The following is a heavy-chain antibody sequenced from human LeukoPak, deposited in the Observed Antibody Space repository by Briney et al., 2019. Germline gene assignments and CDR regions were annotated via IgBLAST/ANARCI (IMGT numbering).Heavy chain of an antibody. Sequence: TGGSLRLSCAGSGFTLSSYWIHRVRQGPGKGLVWVSRINTDGSTTTYGDSVKGRFTIYRDNAKNTVFLQMNSLRAEDTAVYYCARAGSHRFDYWGQGTLVTASS. J-gene: IGHJ4*02. CDR1: GFTLSSYW. CDR3: ARAGSHRFDY. CDR2: INTDGSTT. D-gene: IGHD1-26*01. V-gene: IGHV3-74*01.